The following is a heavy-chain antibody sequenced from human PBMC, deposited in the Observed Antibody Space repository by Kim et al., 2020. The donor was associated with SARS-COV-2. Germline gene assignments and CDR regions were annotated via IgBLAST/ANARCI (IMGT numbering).Heavy chain of an antibody. CDR3: ASGAGEWELPPLDY. J-gene: IGHJ4*02. V-gene: IGHV4-4*02. Sequence: SETLSLTCAVSGGSISSSNWWSWVRQPPGKGLEWIGEIYHSGSTNYNPSLKSRVTISVDKSKNQFSLKLSSVTAADTAVYYCASGAGEWELPPLDYWGQGTLVTVSS. CDR1: GGSISSSNW. CDR2: IYHSGST. D-gene: IGHD1-26*01.